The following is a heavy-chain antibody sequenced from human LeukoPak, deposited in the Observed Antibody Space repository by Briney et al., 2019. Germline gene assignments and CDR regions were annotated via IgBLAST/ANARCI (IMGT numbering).Heavy chain of an antibody. Sequence: PGGSLRLSCAASGFTLSSNSMNWVRQDPGKGLEWVSYISSSGRTIYYADSVKGRFTISRDNAKNSLYLQMNSLRDEDTALYYCARGYCRGGSCYSGDGFDMWGQGTMVTVSS. V-gene: IGHV3-48*02. D-gene: IGHD2-15*01. J-gene: IGHJ3*02. CDR3: ARGYCRGGSCYSGDGFDM. CDR1: GFTLSSNS. CDR2: ISSSGRTI.